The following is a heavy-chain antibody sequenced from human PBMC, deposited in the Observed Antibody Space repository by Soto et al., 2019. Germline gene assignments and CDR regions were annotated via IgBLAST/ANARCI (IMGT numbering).Heavy chain of an antibody. J-gene: IGHJ4*02. CDR2: ISGSGGST. CDR3: AKGPSGQWLVDHYFDY. CDR1: GFTFSSYA. Sequence: EVQLLESGGGLVQPGGSLRLSCAASGFTFSSYAMSWVRQAPGKGLEWVSAISGSGGSTYYADSVKGRFTISRDNSKNTLYLQMNSLRAEDTAVYYCAKGPSGQWLVDHYFDYWGQGTLVTVSS. V-gene: IGHV3-23*01. D-gene: IGHD6-19*01.